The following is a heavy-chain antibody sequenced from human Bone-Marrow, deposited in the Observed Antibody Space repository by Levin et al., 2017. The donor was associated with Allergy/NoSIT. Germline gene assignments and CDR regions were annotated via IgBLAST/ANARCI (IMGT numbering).Heavy chain of an antibody. Sequence: GGSLRLSCAASGFTFSSYWMSWVRQAPGKGLEWVANIKQDGSEKYYVDSVKGRFTISRDNAKNSLYLQMNSLRAEDTAVYYCARDGYCSSTSCPNYYYYYGMDVWGQGTTVTVSS. CDR1: GFTFSSYW. V-gene: IGHV3-7*01. D-gene: IGHD2-2*03. CDR3: ARDGYCSSTSCPNYYYYYGMDV. CDR2: IKQDGSEK. J-gene: IGHJ6*02.